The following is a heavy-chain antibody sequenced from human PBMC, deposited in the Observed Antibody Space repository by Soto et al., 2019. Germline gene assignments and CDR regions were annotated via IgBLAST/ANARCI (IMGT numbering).Heavy chain of an antibody. D-gene: IGHD2-15*01. Sequence: ASVKVSCKASGYTFTSYGIIWVRQAPGQGLEWMGWISAYNGNTNYAQKLQGRVTMTTDTSTSTAYMELRSLRSDDTAVYYCARDQHCSGGSCYSGTSPWGQGTLVTVSS. CDR1: GYTFTSYG. J-gene: IGHJ4*02. V-gene: IGHV1-18*01. CDR3: ARDQHCSGGSCYSGTSP. CDR2: ISAYNGNT.